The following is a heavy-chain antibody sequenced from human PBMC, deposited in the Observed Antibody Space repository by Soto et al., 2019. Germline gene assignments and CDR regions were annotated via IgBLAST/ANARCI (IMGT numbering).Heavy chain of an antibody. V-gene: IGHV4-34*01. CDR2: INHSGST. Sequence: SETLSLTCAVYGGSFSGYYWSWIRQPPGKGLEWIGEINHSGSTNYNPSLKSRVTISVDTSKNQFSLKLSSVTAADTAVYYCAREWLTYSRGYYYYYMDVWGKGTTVTVSS. D-gene: IGHD6-19*01. J-gene: IGHJ6*03. CDR1: GGSFSGYY. CDR3: AREWLTYSRGYYYYYMDV.